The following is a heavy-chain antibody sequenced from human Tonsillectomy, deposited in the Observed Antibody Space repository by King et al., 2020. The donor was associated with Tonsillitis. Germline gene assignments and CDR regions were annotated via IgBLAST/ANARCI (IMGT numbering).Heavy chain of an antibody. Sequence: VQLVESGGGVVQPGGSLRLSCAASGFTFSSYGVHWVRQAPGKGLEWVAFIPYDGSNKYYADSVKGRFTLYRDNSKNTLYLQMHSLRAEDTAVYYCAKSTGYDILTGYYTPTGFDYWGQGTLVTVSS. CDR1: GFTFSSYG. CDR2: IPYDGSNK. V-gene: IGHV3-30*02. D-gene: IGHD3-9*01. CDR3: AKSTGYDILTGYYTPTGFDY. J-gene: IGHJ4*02.